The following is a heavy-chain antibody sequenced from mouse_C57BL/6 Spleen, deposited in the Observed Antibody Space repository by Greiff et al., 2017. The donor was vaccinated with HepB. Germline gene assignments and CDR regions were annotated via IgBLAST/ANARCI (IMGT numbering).Heavy chain of an antibody. CDR2: IYPRDGST. CDR3: ARWDYYGSSYAMDY. V-gene: IGHV1-78*01. CDR1: GYTFTDHT. D-gene: IGHD1-1*01. Sequence: VQRVESDAELVKPGASVKISCKVSGYTFTDHTIHWMKQRPEQGLEWIGYIYPRDGSTKYNEKFKGKATLTADKSSSTAYMQLNSLTSEDSAVYFCARWDYYGSSYAMDYWGQGTSVTVSS. J-gene: IGHJ4*01.